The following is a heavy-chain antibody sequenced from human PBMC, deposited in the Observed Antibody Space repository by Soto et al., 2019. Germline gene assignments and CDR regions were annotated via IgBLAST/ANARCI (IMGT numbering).Heavy chain of an antibody. CDR2: IVPNVGTV. Sequence: GASVKVSCKASGGTLSSFINYPINWVRQAPGQGLEWMGGIVPNVGTVNYAQKFQGRVTITADKSTGTAYMELSSLRSEDTALYYCARRDTSGFLRYFDNWGQGXLVTVSS. CDR3: ARRDTSGFLRYFDN. D-gene: IGHD3-3*01. V-gene: IGHV1-69*06. J-gene: IGHJ4*02. CDR1: GGTLSSFINYP.